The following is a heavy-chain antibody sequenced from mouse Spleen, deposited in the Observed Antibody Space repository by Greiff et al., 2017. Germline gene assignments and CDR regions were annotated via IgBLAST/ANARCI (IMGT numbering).Heavy chain of an antibody. D-gene: IGHD1-1*01. V-gene: IGHV1-39*01. CDR3: ARRPSLAYGSMSFDY. J-gene: IGHJ2*01. CDR1: GYSFTDYN. CDR2: INPNYGTT. Sequence: VQLQQSGPELVKPGASVKISCKASGYSFTDYNMNWVKQSNGKSLEWIGVINPNYGTTSYNEKFKGKATFTADTSSNTAYMQLSSLTTEDSAIYYCARRPSLAYGSMSFDYWGQGTTLTVSS.